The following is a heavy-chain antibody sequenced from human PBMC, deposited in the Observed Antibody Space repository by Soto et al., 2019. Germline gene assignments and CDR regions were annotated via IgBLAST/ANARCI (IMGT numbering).Heavy chain of an antibody. CDR3: VLGSSSDFPQDYFDY. CDR2: IIPIFGTA. Sequence: SVKVSCKASGGTFSSYAISWVRQAPGQGLEWMGGIIPIFGTANYAQKFQGRVTITADESTSTAYMELSSLRSEDTAVYYCVLGSSSDFPQDYFDYWGQGTLVTVS. V-gene: IGHV1-69*13. CDR1: GGTFSSYA. D-gene: IGHD6-6*01. J-gene: IGHJ4*02.